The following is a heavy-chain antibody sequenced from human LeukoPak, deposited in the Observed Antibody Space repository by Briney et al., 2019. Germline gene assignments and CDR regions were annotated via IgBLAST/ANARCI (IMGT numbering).Heavy chain of an antibody. CDR3: ARFVQTYCSSTSCLGWFDP. CDR2: INHSGST. D-gene: IGHD2-2*01. Sequence: KPSETLSLTCAVYGGSFSGYYWSWIRQPPGKGLEWIGEINHSGSTNYNPSLKSRVTISVDTSKNQLSLKLSSVTAADTAVYYCARFVQTYCSSTSCLGWFDPWGQGTLVTVSS. CDR1: GGSFSGYY. J-gene: IGHJ5*02. V-gene: IGHV4-34*01.